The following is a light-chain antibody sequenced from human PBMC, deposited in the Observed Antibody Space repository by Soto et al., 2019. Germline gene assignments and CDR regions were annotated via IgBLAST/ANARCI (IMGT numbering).Light chain of an antibody. V-gene: IGLV2-11*02. J-gene: IGLJ1*01. Sequence: QSVLTQPRSVSGCPGQSVTISGTGTSSDVGGYNYVSWYQQHPGKAPKLMIYDVSKRPSGVPDRFSGSKSGNTASLTISGCQAEDEADYYCCSYAGSYPQYVFGPGTKLTVL. CDR2: DVS. CDR1: SSDVGGYNY. CDR3: CSYAGSYPQYV.